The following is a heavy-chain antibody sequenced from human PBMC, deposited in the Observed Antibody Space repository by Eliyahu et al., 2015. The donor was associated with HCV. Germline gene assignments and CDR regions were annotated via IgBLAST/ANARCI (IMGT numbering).Heavy chain of an antibody. Sequence: QVTLKESGPALVKPTQTLTLTCTFSGFSLSTSGVRVSWIRQPPGKALEWLARIDWDDDKFYSTSLKTRLTISKGTSKNQVVLTMTNMDPVDTATYYCARIKAAGEFEYWGQGTLVTVSS. CDR1: GFSLSTSGVR. V-gene: IGHV2-70*04. CDR3: ARIKAAGEFEY. J-gene: IGHJ4*02. D-gene: IGHD6-25*01. CDR2: IDWDDDK.